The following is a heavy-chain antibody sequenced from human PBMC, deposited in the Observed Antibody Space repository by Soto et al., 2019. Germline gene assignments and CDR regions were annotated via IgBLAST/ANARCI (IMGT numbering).Heavy chain of an antibody. J-gene: IGHJ5*02. Sequence: QVQLQESGPGLVKASQTLSLTCTVSGDSISSGDHSGSWIRQAPGKGLEWIGYIFYTGSTHSIPSLTNRVSISVDTSNNRFFLNLRSVTAADTAVYYCARGSGSVVRGLLDPWGQGTLVTVSS. V-gene: IGHV4-30-4*01. CDR2: IFYTGST. CDR3: ARGSGSVVRGLLDP. CDR1: GDSISSGDHS. D-gene: IGHD3-10*01.